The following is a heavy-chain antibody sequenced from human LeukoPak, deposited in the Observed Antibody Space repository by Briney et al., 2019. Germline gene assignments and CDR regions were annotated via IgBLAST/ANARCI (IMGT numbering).Heavy chain of an antibody. D-gene: IGHD3-10*01. Sequence: SETLSLTCAVYGGSFSGYYWSWIRQPPGKGLEWIGEINHSGSTNYNPSLKSRVTISVDTSKNQFSLKLSSVTAADTAVYYCARRHPMVRGVNRGGWFDPWGQGTLVTVSS. V-gene: IGHV4-34*01. CDR1: GGSFSGYY. CDR3: ARRHPMVRGVNRGGWFDP. J-gene: IGHJ5*02. CDR2: INHSGST.